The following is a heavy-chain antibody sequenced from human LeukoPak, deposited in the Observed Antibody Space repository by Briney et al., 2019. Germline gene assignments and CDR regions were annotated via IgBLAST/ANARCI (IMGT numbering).Heavy chain of an antibody. CDR1: GGSISSSSYY. Sequence: SETLSLTCTVSGGSISSSSYYWGWIRQPPGKGLEWIGSIYYSGSTYYNPSLKSRVTISVDTSKNQFSLKLSSVTAADTAVYYCATQLRYFDWTNLYYFDYWGQGTLVTVSS. D-gene: IGHD3-9*01. CDR2: IYYSGST. CDR3: ATQLRYFDWTNLYYFDY. J-gene: IGHJ4*02. V-gene: IGHV4-39*01.